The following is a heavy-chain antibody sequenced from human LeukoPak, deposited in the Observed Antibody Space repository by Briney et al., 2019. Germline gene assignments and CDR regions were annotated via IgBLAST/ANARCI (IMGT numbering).Heavy chain of an antibody. D-gene: IGHD2-2*02. J-gene: IGHJ4*02. CDR3: ARVYLLDDGGLGDH. V-gene: IGHV3-11*06. CDR1: GSTVGDYY. CDR2: ISGGGGNT. Sequence: PRRCLRLSWAASGSTVGDYYISSVRPAPGKGLERVSYISGGGGNTILADSVKGRFPFSSANARTSFHLRMNSLRAQDTAFYYCARVYLLDDGGLGDHWGRGTRVTVAS.